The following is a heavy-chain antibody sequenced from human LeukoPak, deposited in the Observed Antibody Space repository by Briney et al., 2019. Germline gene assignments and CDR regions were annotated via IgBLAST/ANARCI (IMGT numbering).Heavy chain of an antibody. J-gene: IGHJ4*02. CDR3: ARTGYSGYYFDY. CDR1: GGSLSSYY. Sequence: SETLSLTCTVSGGSLSSYYWSWIRQPPGKGLEWIGYIYYSGSTNYNPSLKSRVTISVDTSKNQFSLKLSSVTAADTAVYYCARTGYSGYYFDYWGQGTLVTVSS. D-gene: IGHD5-12*01. CDR2: IYYSGST. V-gene: IGHV4-59*01.